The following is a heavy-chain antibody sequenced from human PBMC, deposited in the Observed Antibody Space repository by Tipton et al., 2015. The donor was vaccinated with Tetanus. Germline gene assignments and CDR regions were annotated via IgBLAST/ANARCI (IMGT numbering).Heavy chain of an antibody. CDR3: ARVYYGSGSYYFDY. D-gene: IGHD3-10*01. V-gene: IGHV4-39*01. CDR2: IYNTGNT. CDR1: GGSISSTNYY. J-gene: IGHJ4*02. Sequence: LRLSCTVSGGSISSTNYYWGWIRQPPGKGLEWIGSIYNTGNTYYNPALTSRVTMSVDTSMIQFSLKLRSLTDADTAVYYCARVYYGSGSYYFDYWGQGTLVTVSS.